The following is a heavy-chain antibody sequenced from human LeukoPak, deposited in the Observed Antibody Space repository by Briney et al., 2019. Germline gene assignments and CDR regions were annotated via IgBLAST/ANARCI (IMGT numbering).Heavy chain of an antibody. J-gene: IGHJ4*02. D-gene: IGHD3-10*01. Sequence: PGRSLRLSCAASGFTFSSYGMHWVRQAPGKGLEWVAVISYDGSNKYYADSVKGRFTISRDNSKNTLYLQMNSLRAEDTAVYYCARDPYYYGSGSYSNEFDYWGQGTLVTVSS. CDR1: GFTFSSYG. V-gene: IGHV3-30*03. CDR2: ISYDGSNK. CDR3: ARDPYYYGSGSYSNEFDY.